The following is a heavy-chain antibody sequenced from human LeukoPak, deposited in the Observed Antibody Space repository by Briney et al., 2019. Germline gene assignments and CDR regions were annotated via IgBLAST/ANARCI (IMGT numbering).Heavy chain of an antibody. D-gene: IGHD2-15*01. J-gene: IGHJ4*02. CDR1: GFTVSSNY. CDR2: IYSGGST. V-gene: IGHV3-53*01. CDR3: ARDRYCSGGSCYRNY. Sequence: GGSLRLSCAASGFTVSSNYMSWVRQAPGKGLEWVSVIYSGGSTYYADSVKGRFTISRDNSKNTLYLQMNSLRAEDTAVYYCARDRYCSGGSCYRNYWGQGTLVTVSS.